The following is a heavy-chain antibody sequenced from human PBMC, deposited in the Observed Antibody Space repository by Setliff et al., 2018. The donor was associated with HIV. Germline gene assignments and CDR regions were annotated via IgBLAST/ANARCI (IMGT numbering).Heavy chain of an antibody. D-gene: IGHD3-3*01. V-gene: IGHV4-61*02. CDR1: GGSISSGAYL. CDR2: IFRAGNA. J-gene: IGHJ6*02. CDR3: ARRLQFLEFLHGVGGLDV. Sequence: SETLSLTCTVSGGSISSGAYLWAWIRQPAGKGLEWIGRIFRAGNATYSPSLKSRATMSIDASQNQFSLKLKHVTAADTAVYYCARRLQFLEFLHGVGGLDVWGQGTTVTVSS.